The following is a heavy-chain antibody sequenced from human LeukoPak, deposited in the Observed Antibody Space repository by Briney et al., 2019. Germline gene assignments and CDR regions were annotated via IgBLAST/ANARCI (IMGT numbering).Heavy chain of an antibody. V-gene: IGHV3-11*04. CDR3: ARVQSATYHAFDM. CDR2: ISSASTTI. D-gene: IGHD2-15*01. J-gene: IGHJ3*02. Sequence: GGSLRLSCAASGSTFSDFYMTWIRQAPGKGLEWVSYISSASTTIYYADSVKGRFSISRDNAKNSLYLHVNSLRAEDTAVYYCARVQSATYHAFDMRGQGTMVTVSS. CDR1: GSTFSDFY.